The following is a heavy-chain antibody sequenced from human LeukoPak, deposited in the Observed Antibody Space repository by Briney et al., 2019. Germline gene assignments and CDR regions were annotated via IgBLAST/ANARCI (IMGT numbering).Heavy chain of an antibody. D-gene: IGHD6-6*01. V-gene: IGHV1-69*05. CDR1: GGTFSSYA. CDR2: IIPIFGTA. J-gene: IGHJ6*03. Sequence: SVKVSCKASGGTFSSYAISWVRQAPGQGLEWMGGIIPIFGTAHYAQKFQGRVTITTDESTSTAYLELSSLRSEATAVYYCATHWSIAAVYYYYYMDDWGKGTTVTGSS. CDR3: ATHWSIAAVYYYYYMDD.